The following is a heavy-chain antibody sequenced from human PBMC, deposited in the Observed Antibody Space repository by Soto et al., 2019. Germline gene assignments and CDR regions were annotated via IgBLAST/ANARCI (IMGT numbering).Heavy chain of an antibody. V-gene: IGHV4-4*07. Sequence: QVQLQESGPGLLKPSETLSLTCTVSGGCISSYYWSWIRQPAGKGLEWIGRIYTSGNTNYNPSLKSRVTMSVDTSKNQFSLKLSSVTTADTAVYSCARACSSNSCYDVFDYWGQGTLVTVSS. CDR2: IYTSGNT. CDR3: ARACSSNSCYDVFDY. J-gene: IGHJ4*02. D-gene: IGHD2-2*01. CDR1: GGCISSYY.